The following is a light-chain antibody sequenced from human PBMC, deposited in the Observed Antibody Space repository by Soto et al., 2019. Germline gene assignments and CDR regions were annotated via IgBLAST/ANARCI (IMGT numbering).Light chain of an antibody. CDR1: QSISSW. Sequence: DIQMTQSPSTLSGSVGARVTITCRASQSISSWLAWYQQKPGKAPKLLIYKASSLESGVPSRFSGSGSGTEFTLTINSLQPDDFATYYCQQYNTYPLTFGQGTKVDIK. CDR3: QQYNTYPLT. J-gene: IGKJ1*01. CDR2: KAS. V-gene: IGKV1-5*03.